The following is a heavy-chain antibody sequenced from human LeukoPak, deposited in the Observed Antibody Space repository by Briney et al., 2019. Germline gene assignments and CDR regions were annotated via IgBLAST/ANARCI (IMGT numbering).Heavy chain of an antibody. Sequence: SQTLSLTCTVSGGSISSGSYYWSWIRQPAGKGLEWIGRIYTSGSTNYNPSLKSRVTISVDTSKNQFSLKLNSVAAADTAVYYCARDEVYGGGGGYWGQGTLVTVSS. J-gene: IGHJ4*02. D-gene: IGHD2-15*01. CDR2: IYTSGST. CDR3: ARDEVYGGGGGY. CDR1: GGSISSGSYY. V-gene: IGHV4-61*02.